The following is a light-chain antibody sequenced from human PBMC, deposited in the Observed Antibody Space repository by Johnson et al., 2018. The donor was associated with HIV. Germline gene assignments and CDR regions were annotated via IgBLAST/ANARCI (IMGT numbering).Light chain of an antibody. Sequence: QSVLTQLPSVSAAPGQKVTISCSGSSSNIGNNYVSWYQQLPGTAPKLLIYENNKRPSGIPDRFSGSKSGTSATLGITGLQTGDEADYYCGTWDSRLYVFGTGTKVTVL. V-gene: IGLV1-51*02. CDR1: SSNIGNNY. CDR2: ENN. J-gene: IGLJ1*01. CDR3: GTWDSRLYV.